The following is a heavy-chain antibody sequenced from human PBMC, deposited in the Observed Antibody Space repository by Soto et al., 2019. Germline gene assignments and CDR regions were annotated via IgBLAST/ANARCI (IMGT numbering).Heavy chain of an antibody. Sequence: QVQLVQSGAEEKKPGASVKVSCKASGYTFNSYAMHWVRQAPGQRLEWMGWINAGNGNTKYSQKFQGRVTITRDTSASKGYREMSSLRSEDTGVYYCARSSVVVTALDYCGEGTLVTVSS. CDR1: GYTFNSYA. D-gene: IGHD2-21*02. V-gene: IGHV1-3*05. J-gene: IGHJ4*02. CDR2: INAGNGNT. CDR3: ARSSVVVTALDY.